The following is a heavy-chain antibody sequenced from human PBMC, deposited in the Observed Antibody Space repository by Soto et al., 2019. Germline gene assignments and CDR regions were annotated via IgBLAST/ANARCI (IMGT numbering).Heavy chain of an antibody. V-gene: IGHV4-34*01. J-gene: IGHJ4*02. CDR2: INHSGST. D-gene: IGHD3-22*01. Sequence: PSETLSLTSTLYGGSFSVSYWSWIRQPPGKGLEWIGEINHSGSTNYNPSLKSRVTISVDTSKNQFSLKLSSVTAADTAVYYCARGRLYYYDSSGYLPKYFDYWGQGTLVTVSS. CDR1: GGSFSVSY. CDR3: ARGRLYYYDSSGYLPKYFDY.